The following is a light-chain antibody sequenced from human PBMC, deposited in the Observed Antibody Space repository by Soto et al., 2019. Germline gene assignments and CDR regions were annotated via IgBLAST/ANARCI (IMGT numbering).Light chain of an antibody. J-gene: IGLJ1*01. CDR3: SSYTSSSTRL. Sequence: QSALTQPASVSGSPGQSITTSCTGTSSDVGGYNYVSWYQQHPGKAPKLMIYDVSNRPSGVSNRFSGSKSGNTASLTISGLQAEDEADYYCSSYTSSSTRLFGTGTKLTVL. CDR1: SSDVGGYNY. CDR2: DVS. V-gene: IGLV2-14*01.